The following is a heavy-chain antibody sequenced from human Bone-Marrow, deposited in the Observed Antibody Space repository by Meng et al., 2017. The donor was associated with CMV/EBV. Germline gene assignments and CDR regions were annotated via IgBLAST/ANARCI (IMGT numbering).Heavy chain of an antibody. Sequence: SETLSLTCAVYGGSFSGYYWSWIRQPPGKGLEWIGEINHSGSTNYNPSLKSRVTISVDTSKNQFSLKLSSVTAADTAVYYCGIAAAGVEYFQHWGQGTLVTVSS. J-gene: IGHJ1*01. D-gene: IGHD6-13*01. V-gene: IGHV4-34*01. CDR1: GGSFSGYY. CDR2: INHSGST. CDR3: GIAAAGVEYFQH.